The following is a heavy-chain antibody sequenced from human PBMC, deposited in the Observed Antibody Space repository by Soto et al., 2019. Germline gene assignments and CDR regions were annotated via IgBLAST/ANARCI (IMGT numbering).Heavy chain of an antibody. V-gene: IGHV1-69*13. CDR3: AEWIPLDYYYYGMDV. CDR1: GDTFTSYA. Sequence: SVKVSCKASGDTFTSYAISWVRQAPGQGLEWMGGIIPIFGTTNYAQKFQGRVTITADESTSTAYMELSSLRSEDTAVYYCAEWIPLDYYYYGMDVWGQGTTATVSS. D-gene: IGHD5-18*01. CDR2: IIPIFGTT. J-gene: IGHJ6*02.